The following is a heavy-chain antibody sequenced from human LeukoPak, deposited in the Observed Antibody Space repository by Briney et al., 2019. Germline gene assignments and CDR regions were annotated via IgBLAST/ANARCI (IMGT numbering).Heavy chain of an antibody. V-gene: IGHV4-34*01. Sequence: SETLSLTCAVYGGSFSGYYRSWIRQPPGKGLEWIGEINHSGSTNYNPSLKSRVTISVDTSKNQFSLKLSSVTAADTAVYYCARGLAGHGYWGQGTLVTVSS. CDR3: ARGLAGHGY. J-gene: IGHJ4*02. CDR2: INHSGST. CDR1: GGSFSGYY.